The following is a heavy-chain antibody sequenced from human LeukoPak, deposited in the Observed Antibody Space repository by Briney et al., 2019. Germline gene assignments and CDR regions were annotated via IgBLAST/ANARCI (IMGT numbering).Heavy chain of an antibody. Sequence: PSETLSLTCAVSGYSISSSNWWGWIRQPPGKGLEWIGYIYYSGSTYYNPSLKSRVTMSVDTSKDQFSLKLSSATAVDTAVYYCARTGDSSGYYFDYWGQGTLVTVSS. V-gene: IGHV4-28*01. CDR1: GYSISSSNW. J-gene: IGHJ4*02. CDR3: ARTGDSSGYYFDY. D-gene: IGHD3-22*01. CDR2: IYYSGST.